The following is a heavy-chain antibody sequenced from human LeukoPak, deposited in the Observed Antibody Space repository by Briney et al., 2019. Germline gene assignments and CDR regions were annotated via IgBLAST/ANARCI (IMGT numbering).Heavy chain of an antibody. V-gene: IGHV4-34*01. CDR2: INHSGST. CDR3: ARVLVQGNGYSDYDEPFDY. D-gene: IGHD5-12*01. Sequence: SETLSLTCAVYGGSFSGYYWSWIRQPPGKGLEWIGEINHSGSTNYNPSLKSRVTISVDTSKTQFSLKLSSVTAADTAVYYCARVLVQGNGYSDYDEPFDYWGQGTLVTVSS. CDR1: GGSFSGYY. J-gene: IGHJ4*02.